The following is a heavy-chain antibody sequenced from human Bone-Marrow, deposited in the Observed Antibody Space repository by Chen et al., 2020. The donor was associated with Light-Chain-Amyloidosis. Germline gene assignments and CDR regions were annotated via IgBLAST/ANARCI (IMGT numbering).Heavy chain of an antibody. CDR2: MCHSGQK. J-gene: IGHJ5*02. CDR3: ARDGGEVRFYDWLSWFDP. CDR1: GYSIIRGYC. D-gene: IGHD3-9*01. Sequence: QVQLQESGPGLVRPSETLSLSCTVSGYSIIRGYCWAWIRQSPGKGLEYIGSMCHSGQKYYNPSLKSRVSMSEDSSKNQFSQKLNSVTAADTAVYYCARDGGEVRFYDWLSWFDPWGQGTLVTVSS. V-gene: IGHV4-38-2*02.